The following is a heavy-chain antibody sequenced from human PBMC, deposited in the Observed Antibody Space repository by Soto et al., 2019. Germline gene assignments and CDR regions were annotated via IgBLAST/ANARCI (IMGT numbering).Heavy chain of an antibody. V-gene: IGHV3-23*01. J-gene: IGHJ4*02. D-gene: IGHD6-13*01. Sequence: EVQVLESGGGLVQPGGSLRLSCAASGFTFDNYAMSWVRQAPGKGLEWVSTILPGGSTYYADSVKGRFTISRDNSKNTLYLEMNRLRAEDTALYFCAPGSLASGTGFFDSWGQGNLATVSS. CDR1: GFTFDNYA. CDR2: ILPGGST. CDR3: APGSLASGTGFFDS.